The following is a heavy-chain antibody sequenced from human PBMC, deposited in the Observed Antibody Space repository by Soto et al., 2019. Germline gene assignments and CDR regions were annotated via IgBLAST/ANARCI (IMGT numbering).Heavy chain of an antibody. CDR3: AKYRPSDSSGYYYV. J-gene: IGHJ4*02. V-gene: IGHV3-23*01. CDR2: ISGSGGST. D-gene: IGHD3-22*01. CDR1: GLTFCSYA. Sequence: SLRLSCPASGLTFCSYAMSRVRQAPGKELAWVSAISGSGGSTYYADSVKGRFTISRDNSKYTLYLQMNSLRAEDTAVYSCAKYRPSDSSGYYYVWGQETLVTVSS.